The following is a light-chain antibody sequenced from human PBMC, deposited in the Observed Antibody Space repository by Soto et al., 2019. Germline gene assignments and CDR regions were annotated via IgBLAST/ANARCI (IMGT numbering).Light chain of an antibody. V-gene: IGLV2-8*01. Sequence: QSALTQPASVSASPGQSITISCTGTSSDVGGYKYVSWYQQHPGKAPKIIMYEVSKRPSGVPDRFSGSKSGNTASLTVSGLQAEDEADYYCSSYGGSNNYVFGTGTKLTVL. CDR3: SSYGGSNNYV. J-gene: IGLJ1*01. CDR2: EVS. CDR1: SSDVGGYKY.